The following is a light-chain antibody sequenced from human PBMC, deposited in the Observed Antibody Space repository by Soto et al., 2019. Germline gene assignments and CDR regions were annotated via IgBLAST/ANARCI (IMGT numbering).Light chain of an antibody. CDR2: EVS. J-gene: IGLJ3*02. V-gene: IGLV2-14*01. CDR1: SSDVGGYNY. Sequence: QSALTQPASVSGSPGQSITISCTGTSSDVGGYNYVSWYQQHPGKVPRPMIYEVSNRPSGLSNRFSGSKSDNTASLTISGIQAEDEADYYCSSYTSSNTWVFGGGTKLTVL. CDR3: SSYTSSNTWV.